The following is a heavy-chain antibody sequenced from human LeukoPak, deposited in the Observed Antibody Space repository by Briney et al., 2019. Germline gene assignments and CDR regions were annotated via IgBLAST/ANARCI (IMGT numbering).Heavy chain of an antibody. D-gene: IGHD4-11*01. Sequence: PGGSLRLSCAASGFTFSTYEVNWVRQAPGKGLEWLAHTSNSGDIIHYATSVEDRFTISRDNAKNTVYLQMNSLRVEDTALYYCARDATTTVGWVYMDVWGEGTAVT. V-gene: IGHV3-48*03. CDR1: GFTFSTYE. CDR2: TSNSGDII. CDR3: ARDATTTVGWVYMDV. J-gene: IGHJ6*03.